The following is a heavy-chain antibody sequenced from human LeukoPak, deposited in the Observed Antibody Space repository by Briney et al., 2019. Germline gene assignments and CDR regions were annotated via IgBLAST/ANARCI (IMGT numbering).Heavy chain of an antibody. CDR2: INPSGGST. CDR3: ARDLAQGIRVHYYYYYMDV. V-gene: IGHV1-46*01. CDR1: GYTFTGYY. Sequence: EASVKVSCKASGYTFTGYYMHWVRQAPGQGLEWMGIINPSGGSTSYAQKFQGRVTMTRDMSTSTVYMELSSLRSEDTAVYYCARDLAQGIRVHYYYYYMDVWGKGTTVTVSS. J-gene: IGHJ6*03. D-gene: IGHD5-18*01.